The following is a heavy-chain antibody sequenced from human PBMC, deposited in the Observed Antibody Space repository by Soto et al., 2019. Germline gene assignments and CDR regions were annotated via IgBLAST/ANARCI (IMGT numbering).Heavy chain of an antibody. Sequence: RLSCAASGFTFSTYGMHWVRQAPGKGLEWVAVISFDGGNKYSADSVKGRFTISRDNSMNTLYLQMNSLRDEDTAMYYCASRVPHGTYGAPYFQHWGQGTLVTVSS. CDR2: ISFDGGNK. CDR3: ASRVPHGTYGAPYFQH. CDR1: GFTFSTYG. V-gene: IGHV3-30*03. J-gene: IGHJ1*01. D-gene: IGHD3-16*01.